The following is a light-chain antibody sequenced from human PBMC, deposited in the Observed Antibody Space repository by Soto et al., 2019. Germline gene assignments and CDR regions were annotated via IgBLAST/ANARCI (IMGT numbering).Light chain of an antibody. J-gene: IGKJ4*01. CDR2: KAS. CDR3: QHRTNWPA. Sequence: DIQMTQSPSTLSASVGDRVTITCRASQSISSWLAWYQQKPGKAPKLLIYKASSLQSGVPSRFSGSRSGTEFTLTISSLEPEDFAVYYCQHRTNWPAFGGGTRVDIK. CDR1: QSISSW. V-gene: IGKV1-5*03.